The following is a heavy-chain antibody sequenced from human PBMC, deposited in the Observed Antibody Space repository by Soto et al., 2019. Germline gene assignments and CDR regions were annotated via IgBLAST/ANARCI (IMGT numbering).Heavy chain of an antibody. J-gene: IGHJ5*02. CDR2: ISAYNGNT. Sequence: ASVKVSCKASGYTFTNYGITWVRQAPGQGLEWMGWISAYNGNTNYAQKLQGRVTMTTDTSTSTAYMELRSLRSDDTAVYYCASTFAVPEWFDPWGQGTLVTVSS. CDR3: ASTFAVPEWFDP. V-gene: IGHV1-18*01. D-gene: IGHD6-19*01. CDR1: GYTFTNYG.